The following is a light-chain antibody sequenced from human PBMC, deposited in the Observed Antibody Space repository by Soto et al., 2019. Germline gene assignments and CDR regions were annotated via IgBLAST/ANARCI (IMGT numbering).Light chain of an antibody. CDR2: EVS. V-gene: IGLV2-14*01. CDR3: SSYTSSSSWV. CDR1: SSDVGGYNY. Sequence: QSVLTQPASVSGSPGQSITISCTGTSSDVGGYNYVSWYQQHPGKAPKLMIYEVSNRPSGVSTRFSGSKSGNTASLTISGLQAEYEADYYCSSYTSSSSWVFGGGTKLTVL. J-gene: IGLJ3*02.